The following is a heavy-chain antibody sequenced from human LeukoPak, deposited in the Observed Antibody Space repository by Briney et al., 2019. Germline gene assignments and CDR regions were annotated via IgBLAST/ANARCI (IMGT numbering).Heavy chain of an antibody. Sequence: GGSLRLSCTPSGFTFSSYAMSWVRQAPGKGLEWVSAISGSGGSTYYADSVKGRFTISRDNSKNTLYLQMNSLRAEDTAVYYCAKTRAMIVVVTRYFQHWGQGTLVTVSS. J-gene: IGHJ1*01. D-gene: IGHD3-22*01. CDR3: AKTRAMIVVVTRYFQH. V-gene: IGHV3-23*01. CDR2: ISGSGGST. CDR1: GFTFSSYA.